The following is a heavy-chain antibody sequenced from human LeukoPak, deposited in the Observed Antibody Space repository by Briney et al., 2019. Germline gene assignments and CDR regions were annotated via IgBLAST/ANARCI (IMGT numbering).Heavy chain of an antibody. CDR1: GGSISSSSYY. J-gene: IGHJ3*02. D-gene: IGHD2-8*01. CDR3: ARVVSNGDRAAFDI. CDR2: IYYSGST. V-gene: IGHV4-39*07. Sequence: SETLSLTCTVSGGSISSSSYYWGWSRQPPGKGLEWIGSIYYSGSTYYNPSLKSRVTISIDTSKNQFSLKLSSVTAADTAVYHCARVVSNGDRAAFDIWGQGTMVTVSS.